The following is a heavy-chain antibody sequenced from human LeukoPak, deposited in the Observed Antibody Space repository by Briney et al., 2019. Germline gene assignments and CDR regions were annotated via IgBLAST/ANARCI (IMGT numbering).Heavy chain of an antibody. Sequence: GGSLRLSCAASGFTFSSYAMHWVRQAPGKGLEWVAVISYDGSNKYYADSVKGRFTISRDNSKNTLYLQMNSLRAEDTAVYYCARDRGYCSGGSCYSGGYFDYWGQGTLVTVSS. D-gene: IGHD2-15*01. V-gene: IGHV3-30*14. J-gene: IGHJ4*02. CDR2: ISYDGSNK. CDR1: GFTFSSYA. CDR3: ARDRGYCSGGSCYSGGYFDY.